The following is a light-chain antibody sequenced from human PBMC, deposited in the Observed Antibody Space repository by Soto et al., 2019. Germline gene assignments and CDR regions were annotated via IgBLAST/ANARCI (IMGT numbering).Light chain of an antibody. J-gene: IGKJ4*01. CDR3: QQANSFPFT. V-gene: IGKV1D-12*01. Sequence: DVQLTQSPSSVSASVGDRVTITCRASQGISTWLAWYQQIPGKAPKLLILAASSLQNWVPSRFSGSGSGTDFTLTISSLQPEDFATYYCQQANSFPFTFGGGTRVEMK. CDR2: AAS. CDR1: QGISTW.